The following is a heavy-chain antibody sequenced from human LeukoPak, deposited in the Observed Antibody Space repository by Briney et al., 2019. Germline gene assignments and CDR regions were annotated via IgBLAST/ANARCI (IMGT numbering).Heavy chain of an antibody. CDR3: ARGPRRPSRPFDY. CDR1: GGSFSGYY. J-gene: IGHJ4*02. Sequence: PSETLSLTCAVYGGSFSGYYWSWIRQPPGKGLEWIGEINHSGSTNYNPSLKSRVTISVGTSKNQFSLKLSSVTAADTAVYYCARGPRRPSRPFDYWGQGTLVTVSS. CDR2: INHSGST. V-gene: IGHV4-34*01. D-gene: IGHD6-25*01.